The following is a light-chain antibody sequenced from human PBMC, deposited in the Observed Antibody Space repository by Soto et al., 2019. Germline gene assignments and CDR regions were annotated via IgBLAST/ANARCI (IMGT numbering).Light chain of an antibody. CDR3: QQYYSPFRT. V-gene: IGKV4-1*01. CDR2: WAS. CDR1: QSVLYSSNNKNY. J-gene: IGKJ1*01. Sequence: DIVMTQSPDSLAVSLGERTTINCKSSQSVLYSSNNKNYLAWYQQKPGQPPKLLIYWASTRESGVPDRFSGSGSGTDFTLTISSLQAVDVAVYYCQQYYSPFRTFGQGTKVEIK.